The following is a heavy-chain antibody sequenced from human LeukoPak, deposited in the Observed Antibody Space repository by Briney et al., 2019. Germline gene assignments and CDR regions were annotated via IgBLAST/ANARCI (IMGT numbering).Heavy chain of an antibody. CDR3: AKALPRGVVVGGFDY. D-gene: IGHD2-21*01. CDR2: ISYDGSNK. J-gene: IGHJ4*02. V-gene: IGHV3-30*18. Sequence: GGSLRLSCAASGFTFSSYGMHWVRQAPGKGLEWVAVISYDGSNKYYADSVKGRFTISRDNSKNTLYLQMNSLRAEDTAVYYCAKALPRGVVVGGFDYWGQGTLVTVSS. CDR1: GFTFSSYG.